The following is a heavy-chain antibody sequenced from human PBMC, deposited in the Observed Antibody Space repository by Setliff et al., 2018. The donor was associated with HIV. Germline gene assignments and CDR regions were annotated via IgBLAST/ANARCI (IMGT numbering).Heavy chain of an antibody. CDR1: GGSISSGHYY. J-gene: IGHJ4*02. V-gene: IGHV4-61*10. D-gene: IGHD6-19*01. CDR3: ARRSGWSLDY. CDR2: IYYSGST. Sequence: SETLSLTCTVSGGSISSGHYYWSWIRQPAGKGLEWIGYIYYSGSTNYNPSLKSRVTISVDTSKNQFSLKLTSVTAADTAVYYCARRSGWSLDYWGQGTLVTVSS.